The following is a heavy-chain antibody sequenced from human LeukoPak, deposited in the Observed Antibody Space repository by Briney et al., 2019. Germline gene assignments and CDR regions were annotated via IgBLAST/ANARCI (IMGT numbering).Heavy chain of an antibody. CDR1: GFTFDDYA. J-gene: IGHJ6*03. Sequence: GGSLRLSCAASGFTFDDYAMHWVRQAPGKDLEWVSLISWDGGSTYYADSVKGRFTISRDNSKNSLYLQMNSLRAEDTALYYCAKSGRFDYYYYMDVWGKGTTVTVSS. V-gene: IGHV3-43D*04. D-gene: IGHD3-10*01. CDR3: AKSGRFDYYYYMDV. CDR2: ISWDGGST.